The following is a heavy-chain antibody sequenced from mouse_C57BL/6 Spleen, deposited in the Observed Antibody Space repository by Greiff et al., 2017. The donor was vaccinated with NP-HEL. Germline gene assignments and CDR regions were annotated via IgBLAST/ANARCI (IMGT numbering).Heavy chain of an antibody. CDR2: INPYNGDT. CDR1: VYSFTGSF. J-gene: IGHJ4*01. CDR3: ARQIYYYGSSYAMDY. D-gene: IGHD1-1*01. Sequence: EVKLLESGPELVKPGASVKISCKASVYSFTGSFMNGLKQSLGRSLKWIGRINPYNGDTFYNQKFKGKATLTVDKSSSTAHMELLSLTSEDFAVYYCARQIYYYGSSYAMDYWGQGTSVTVSS. V-gene: IGHV1-37*01.